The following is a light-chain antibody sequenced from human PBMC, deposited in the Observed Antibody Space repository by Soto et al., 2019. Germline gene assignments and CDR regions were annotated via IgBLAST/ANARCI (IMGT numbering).Light chain of an antibody. Sequence: QSVLTQPPSVSGAPGQRVTISCTGNNSNLGAGYDVHWYQQLPGAAPKLVIFGNRNRPSGVPERFSGSKSATSASLAITGLQAEDEADYYCCSYAGSSTFVFGTGTKLTVL. CDR1: NSNLGAGYD. CDR2: GNR. J-gene: IGLJ1*01. CDR3: CSYAGSSTFV. V-gene: IGLV1-40*01.